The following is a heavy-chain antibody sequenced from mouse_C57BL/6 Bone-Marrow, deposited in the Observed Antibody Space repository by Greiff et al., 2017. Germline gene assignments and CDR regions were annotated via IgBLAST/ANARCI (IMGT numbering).Heavy chain of an antibody. Sequence: QVQLQQPGAELVRPGTSVKLSCKASGYTFTSYWMHWVKPRTGQGLEWIGVIDPSDSYTNYNQKFKGKATLTVDTSSSPASVQLSSRTSEYSAVYYCARRGNYLYAMDYWGQGTSVTVSS. D-gene: IGHD2-1*01. J-gene: IGHJ4*01. CDR3: ARRGNYLYAMDY. CDR1: GYTFTSYW. CDR2: IDPSDSYT. V-gene: IGHV1-59*01.